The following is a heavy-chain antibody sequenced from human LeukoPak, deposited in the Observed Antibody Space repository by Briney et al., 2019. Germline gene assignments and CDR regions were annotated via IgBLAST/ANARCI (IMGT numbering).Heavy chain of an antibody. D-gene: IGHD3-10*01. CDR1: GYTFTSYY. Sequence: GASVKVSCKASGYTFTSYYLDWVRQAPGQGLEWMGVITASGGGTTYAQKFQGRVTMTRDTSSSTVYMELTSLRSEDTAVYYCARDVFGLDYWGQGTLVTVSS. CDR2: ITASGGGT. J-gene: IGHJ4*02. CDR3: ARDVFGLDY. V-gene: IGHV1-46*01.